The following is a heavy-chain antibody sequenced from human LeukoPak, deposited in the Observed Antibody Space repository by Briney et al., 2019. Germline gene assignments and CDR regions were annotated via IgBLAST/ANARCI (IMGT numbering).Heavy chain of an antibody. D-gene: IGHD4-17*01. J-gene: IGHJ4*02. CDR2: INSDGRST. V-gene: IGHV3-74*01. Sequence: GGSLRLSCAASGFTFRSYWMHWVRQAPGKGLLWVSRINSDGRSTNYADSVKGRFTISRDNAKNTLNLQMNGLRAEDTALYYCARGNGDYVSLFDYWGQGTLVTVSS. CDR1: GFTFRSYW. CDR3: ARGNGDYVSLFDY.